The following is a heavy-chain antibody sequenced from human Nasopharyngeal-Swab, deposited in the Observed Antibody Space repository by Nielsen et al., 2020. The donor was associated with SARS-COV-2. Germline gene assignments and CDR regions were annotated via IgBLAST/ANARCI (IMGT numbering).Heavy chain of an antibody. CDR1: GFTFSNYG. CDR3: AAAPSGDYGGY. V-gene: IGHV3-33*01. Sequence: GESLKISCAASGFTFSNYGMHWVRQASGKGLEWLAVIWYDGSNKYYADSVKGRFTISRDNSKNTVYLQMNSLRTEDTAVYYCAAAPSGDYGGYWGQGTLVTVSS. D-gene: IGHD4-23*01. CDR2: IWYDGSNK. J-gene: IGHJ4*02.